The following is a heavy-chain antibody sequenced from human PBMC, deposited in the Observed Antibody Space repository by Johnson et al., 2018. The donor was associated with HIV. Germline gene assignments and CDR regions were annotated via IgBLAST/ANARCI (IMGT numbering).Heavy chain of an antibody. V-gene: IGHV3-30*03. CDR3: ARGAWAGAFDI. D-gene: IGHD1-26*01. CDR1: GFTFNIYG. CDR2: ISYDGSNK. J-gene: IGHJ3*02. Sequence: QVQLVESGGGVVQPGRSLRLSCAASGFTFNIYGMHWVRQAPGKGLEWVATISYDGSNKYYADSVKGRFTISRDNSKNTLYLQMNSLRAEDTAVYYCARGAWAGAFDIWGQGTMVTVSS.